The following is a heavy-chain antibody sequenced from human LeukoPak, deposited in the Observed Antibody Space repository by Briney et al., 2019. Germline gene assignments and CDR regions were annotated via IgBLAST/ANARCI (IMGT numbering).Heavy chain of an antibody. CDR2: INHSGST. J-gene: IGHJ6*02. CDR1: GGSFSGYY. D-gene: IGHD3-9*01. CDR3: ARRLVLRYFEGMDV. V-gene: IGHV4-34*01. Sequence: SETLSLTCAVYGGSFSGYYWSWIRQPPGKGLEWIGEINHSGSTNYNPSLKGRVTISVDTSKNQFSLKLSSVTAADTAVYYCARRLVLRYFEGMDVWGQGTTVTVSS.